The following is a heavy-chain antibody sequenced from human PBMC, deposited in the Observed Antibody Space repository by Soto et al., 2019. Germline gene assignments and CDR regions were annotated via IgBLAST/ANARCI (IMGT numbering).Heavy chain of an antibody. D-gene: IGHD3-10*01. Sequence: QVQLVQSGAEVKKPGASVKVSCKASGYTFTSYYMHWVRQAPGQGLEWMGIINPSGGSTSYAQKFQGRVTMTGDTSTSTVYMELSSLRSEDTAVYYCAREGNTMVRGVIILDYYYSVMDVLGQGTTVTVSS. CDR2: INPSGGST. J-gene: IGHJ6*02. CDR3: AREGNTMVRGVIILDYYYSVMDV. CDR1: GYTFTSYY. V-gene: IGHV1-46*01.